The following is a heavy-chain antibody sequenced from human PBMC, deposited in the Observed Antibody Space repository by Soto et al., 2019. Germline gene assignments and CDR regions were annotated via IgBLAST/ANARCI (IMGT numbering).Heavy chain of an antibody. V-gene: IGHV1-69*12. J-gene: IGHJ6*02. CDR2: IIPIFGTA. CDR3: ARGGGSGSYCYYGMDV. Sequence: QVQLVQSGAEVKKPGSSVKVSCKASGGTFSSYAISWVRQAPGQGLEWMGGIIPIFGTANYAQKFQGRVTITADESTRXSCMEVSSLRSEDTAVYYCARGGGSGSYCYYGMDVWGQGTTVTVSS. D-gene: IGHD3-10*01. CDR1: GGTFSSYA.